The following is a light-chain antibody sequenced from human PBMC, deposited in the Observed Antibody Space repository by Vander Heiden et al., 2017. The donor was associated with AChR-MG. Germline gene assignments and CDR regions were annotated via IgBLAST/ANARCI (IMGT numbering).Light chain of an antibody. V-gene: IGKV3-15*01. J-gene: IGKJ1*01. CDR1: ESVSSN. CDR2: GAS. Sequence: EILMTQSPATLSVSPGERATLSCRASESVSSNLAWYQQKPGQPPRLLIYGASTRATGIPARFSGSGSGTEFTLTISSLQSEDFAVYYCQQYNNWSSFGQGTKVEIK. CDR3: QQYNNWSS.